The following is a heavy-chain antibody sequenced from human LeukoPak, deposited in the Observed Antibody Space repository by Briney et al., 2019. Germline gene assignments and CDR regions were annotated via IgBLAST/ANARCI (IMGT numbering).Heavy chain of an antibody. CDR2: IYTSGST. D-gene: IGHD5-24*01. CDR1: GGSISSYY. V-gene: IGHV4-4*07. CDR3: ARVSVEIAATLYFAFDI. J-gene: IGHJ3*02. Sequence: PSETLSLTCTVSGGSISSYYWSWIRQPAGKGLEWIGRIYTSGSTNYNPSLKSRVTMSVDTSKNQFSLKLSSVTAADTAVYYCARVSVEIAATLYFAFDIWGQGTMDTVSS.